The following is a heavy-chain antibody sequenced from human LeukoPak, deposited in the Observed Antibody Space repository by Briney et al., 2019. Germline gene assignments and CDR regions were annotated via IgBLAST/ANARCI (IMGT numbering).Heavy chain of an antibody. Sequence: PPETLSLTCSVSGGSISSSSYSWGWIRQPPGKGLEWIGYMYYSGSTYYNPSLKSRVTISVDTSKNQFSLKLSSVTAADTVIYYCATGGPLAPGHDTFDIWGQGTLVTVSS. CDR1: GGSISSSSYS. CDR2: MYYSGST. D-gene: IGHD6-13*01. V-gene: IGHV4-39*01. J-gene: IGHJ3*02. CDR3: ATGGPLAPGHDTFDI.